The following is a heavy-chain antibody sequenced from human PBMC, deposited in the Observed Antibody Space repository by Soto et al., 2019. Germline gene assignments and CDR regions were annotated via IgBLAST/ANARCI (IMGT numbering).Heavy chain of an antibody. CDR2: INPSGGST. V-gene: IGHV1-46*01. CDR1: GYTFTSYY. J-gene: IGHJ5*02. D-gene: IGHD2-15*01. CDR3: ARLSGP. Sequence: ASVKVSCKASGYTFTSYYMHWVRQAPGQGLEWMGIINPSGGSTSYAQKFQGRVTMTRDTSISTAYLQWSSLKASDTAMYYCARLSGPWGQGTLVTVSS.